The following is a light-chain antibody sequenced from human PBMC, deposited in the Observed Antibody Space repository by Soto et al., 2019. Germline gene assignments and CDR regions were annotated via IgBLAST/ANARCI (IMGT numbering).Light chain of an antibody. J-gene: IGKJ1*01. CDR3: QQYNNWPRT. Sequence: ERVMTQSPATLSVSPGERATLSCRASQSVSSNLAWYQQKPGQAPRLLIYGASTRATGIPARLSGSGSGTEFTLTISSLQSEDWAVYYCQQYNNWPRTFGQGTKVDIK. CDR1: QSVSSN. V-gene: IGKV3-15*01. CDR2: GAS.